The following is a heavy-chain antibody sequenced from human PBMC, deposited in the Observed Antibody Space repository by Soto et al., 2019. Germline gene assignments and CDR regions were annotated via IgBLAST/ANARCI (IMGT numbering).Heavy chain of an antibody. Sequence: SGGSLRLSCAASGFTFSSYGMHWVRQAPGKGLEWVAVIWYDGSNKYYADSVKGRFTISRDNSKNTLYLQMNSLRAEDTAVYYCAGGIAVAGGGYWGQGTLVTVSS. V-gene: IGHV3-33*01. D-gene: IGHD6-13*01. CDR1: GFTFSSYG. CDR3: AGGIAVAGGGY. J-gene: IGHJ4*02. CDR2: IWYDGSNK.